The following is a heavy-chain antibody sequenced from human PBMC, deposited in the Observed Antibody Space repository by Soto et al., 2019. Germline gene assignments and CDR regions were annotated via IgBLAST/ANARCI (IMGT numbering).Heavy chain of an antibody. J-gene: IGHJ4*02. D-gene: IGHD3-9*01. Sequence: EVQLVESGGGLIQPGGSLRLSCAASGFTVSDNYMSWVRQAPGKGLEWVSVLYSGGSTYYADSVKGRFTISRDNSKNTLFLQMNSLRAEDTAVYYCARDNYDILTGYHYYFDYWGQGTLVTVSS. V-gene: IGHV3-53*01. CDR1: GFTVSDNY. CDR3: ARDNYDILTGYHYYFDY. CDR2: LYSGGST.